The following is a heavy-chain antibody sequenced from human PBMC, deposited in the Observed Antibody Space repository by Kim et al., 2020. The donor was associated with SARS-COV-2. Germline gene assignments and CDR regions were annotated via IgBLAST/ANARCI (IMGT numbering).Heavy chain of an antibody. CDR3: VRVLLWFAGVDY. V-gene: IGHV4-39*07. CDR2: GST. CDR1: GGSISSSSYY. J-gene: IGHJ4*01. D-gene: IGHD3-10*01. Sequence: SETLSLTCTVSGGSISSSSYYWGWIRQPPGKGLEWIGSGSTYYNPSLKSLVTISVDRSKNQFSLKLSSVTAADTAVYYCVRVLLWFAGVDYWGHGILVT.